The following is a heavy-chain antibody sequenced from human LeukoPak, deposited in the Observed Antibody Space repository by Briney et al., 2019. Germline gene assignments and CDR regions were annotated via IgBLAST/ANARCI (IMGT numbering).Heavy chain of an antibody. CDR3: ARVSGDYVDYYYYYMDV. CDR2: IIPIFGTA. V-gene: IGHV1-69*05. D-gene: IGHD4-17*01. J-gene: IGHJ6*03. CDR1: GGTLSSYA. Sequence: SVKVSCKASGGTLSSYAISWVRQAPGQGLEWMGGIIPIFGTANYAQKFQGRVTITTDESTSTAYMELSSLRSEDTAVYYCARVSGDYVDYYYYYMDVWGKGTTVTVSS.